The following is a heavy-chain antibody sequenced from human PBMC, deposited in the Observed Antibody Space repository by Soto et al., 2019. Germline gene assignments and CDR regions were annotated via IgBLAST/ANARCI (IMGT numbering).Heavy chain of an antibody. CDR2: IWYDGSNK. Sequence: QVQLVESGGGVVQPGRSLRLSCAASGFTFSSYGMHWVRQAPGKGLEWVAVIWYDGSNKYYADSVKGRFTISRDNSKNTLYLQMNSLRAEDTAVYYCARDQGLAAAAPYFDYWGLGILVTDSS. D-gene: IGHD6-13*01. J-gene: IGHJ4*02. V-gene: IGHV3-33*01. CDR1: GFTFSSYG. CDR3: ARDQGLAAAAPYFDY.